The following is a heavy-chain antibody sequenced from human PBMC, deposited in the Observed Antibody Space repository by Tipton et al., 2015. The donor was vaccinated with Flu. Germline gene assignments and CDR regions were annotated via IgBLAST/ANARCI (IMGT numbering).Heavy chain of an antibody. D-gene: IGHD3-22*01. J-gene: IGHJ6*02. CDR2: IYTSGSV. CDR3: ASEYYDSSGYYFAYYYGMDV. V-gene: IGHV4-61*02. CDR1: GGSISSGSYY. Sequence: TLSITCTVSGGSISSGSYYWSWIRQPAGEGLEWIGRIYTSGSVHYNSSLKGRVTISVDTSTNQFPLKLSSVTAAGTAVYYCASEYYDSSGYYFAYYYGMDVWGQGTTVTVSS.